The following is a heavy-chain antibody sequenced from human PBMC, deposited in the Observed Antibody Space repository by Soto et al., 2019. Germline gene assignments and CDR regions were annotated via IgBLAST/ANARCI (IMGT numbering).Heavy chain of an antibody. V-gene: IGHV1-18*04. CDR2: ISAYNGNT. D-gene: IGHD3-22*01. Sequence: QVQLVQSGAEVKKPGASVKVSCKASGYTFTSYGISWVRQAPGQGLEWMGWISAYNGNTNYAQKLQGRVTMTTDTSASTAYMGLRSLRSDDTAVYYCARGGGGQMYYYDSSGLPDYWGQGTLVTVSS. CDR3: ARGGGGQMYYYDSSGLPDY. CDR1: GYTFTSYG. J-gene: IGHJ4*02.